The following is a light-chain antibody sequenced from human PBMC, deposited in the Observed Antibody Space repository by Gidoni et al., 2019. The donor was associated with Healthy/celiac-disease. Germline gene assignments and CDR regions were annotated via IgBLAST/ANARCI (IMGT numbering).Light chain of an antibody. CDR3: QQRNSPYT. CDR1: QGISSY. V-gene: IGKV1-9*01. CDR2: AAS. Sequence: DTQLTQSPSFLSASVGDRVTITCRASQGISSYLAWYQQKPGKAPKLLIYAASTLQSGVPSRFSGSGSGSEFTLTISSLQPEDFATYYCQQRNSPYTFGQGTKLEIK. J-gene: IGKJ2*01.